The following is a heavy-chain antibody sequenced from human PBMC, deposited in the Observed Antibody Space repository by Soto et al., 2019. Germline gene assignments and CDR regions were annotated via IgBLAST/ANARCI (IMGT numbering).Heavy chain of an antibody. D-gene: IGHD1-1*01. V-gene: IGHV4-39*01. CDR3: ARPRLGGPHYNFGYDY. Sequence: SEPLSLTCTVSGGSISSSSYYWAWIRQPPGKGLEWIGSIYYGGSTYYNPSLKSRVSISVDTSGNQFSLKLTSVTAADTAVYYCARPRLGGPHYNFGYDYWGQGTLVTVSS. CDR1: GGSISSSSYY. J-gene: IGHJ4*02. CDR2: IYYGGST.